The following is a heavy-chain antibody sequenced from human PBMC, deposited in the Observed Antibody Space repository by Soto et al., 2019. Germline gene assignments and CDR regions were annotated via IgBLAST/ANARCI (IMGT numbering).Heavy chain of an antibody. Sequence: GGSLRLSCAASGFTFSSYGMHWVRQAPGKGLEWVAVIWYDGSNKYYADSVKGRFTISRDNSKNTLYLQMNSLRAEDTAVYYCARDVVVPADATLGSYGMDVWGQGTTVTVSS. J-gene: IGHJ6*02. CDR2: IWYDGSNK. V-gene: IGHV3-33*01. CDR3: ARDVVVPADATLGSYGMDV. D-gene: IGHD2-2*01. CDR1: GFTFSSYG.